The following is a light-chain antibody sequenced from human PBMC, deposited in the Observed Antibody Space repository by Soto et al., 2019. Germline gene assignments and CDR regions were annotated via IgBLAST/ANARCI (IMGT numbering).Light chain of an antibody. CDR3: QKYDRAPRT. CDR2: GAS. Sequence: DIQMTQSPPSLSASVGDRVTITCRASQGIGNYLAWYQQKPGKVPKLLIYGASTLQSGVPSRFSGRGSGTDFTLTISSLRPEDVAPYYCQKYDRAPRTFGPGTRVETK. CDR1: QGIGNY. V-gene: IGKV1-27*01. J-gene: IGKJ1*01.